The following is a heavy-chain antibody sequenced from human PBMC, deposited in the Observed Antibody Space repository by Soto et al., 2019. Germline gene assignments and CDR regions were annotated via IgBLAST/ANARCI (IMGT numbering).Heavy chain of an antibody. CDR1: GGSISSYY. J-gene: IGHJ4*02. CDR2: IYHIGST. V-gene: IGHV4-59*12. Sequence: PSETLSLTCTVSGGSISSYYWSWIRQPPGKGLEWIGYIYHIGSTNYSPSLKSRVTISVDTSKNQFSLKLSSVTAADTAVYFCAREPLTWGQGTRVTVSS. CDR3: AREPLT.